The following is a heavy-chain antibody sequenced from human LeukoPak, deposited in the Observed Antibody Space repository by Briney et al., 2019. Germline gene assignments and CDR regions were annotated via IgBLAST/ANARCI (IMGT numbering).Heavy chain of an antibody. D-gene: IGHD3-22*01. Sequence: PGGSLSLSCAASGFTFSSYWLHWVRQAPGKGLVWVSRIKSDGKTNYADSVKGRFTISRDNAKNTVSLQMNSLRAEDTGVYYCARAPSEIGGYYPEYFRRWGEGTLVTVSS. J-gene: IGHJ1*01. CDR1: GFTFSSYW. CDR3: ARAPSEIGGYYPEYFRR. CDR2: IKSDGKT. V-gene: IGHV3-74*01.